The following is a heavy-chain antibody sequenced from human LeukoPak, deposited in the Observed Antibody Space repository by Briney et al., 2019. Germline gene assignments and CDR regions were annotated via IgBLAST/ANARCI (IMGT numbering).Heavy chain of an antibody. J-gene: IGHJ4*02. CDR3: ARDHGGNSFDY. Sequence: GGSLRLSCAASGFTFSSYAMHWVRQAPGKGLEYVSAISSNGGSTYYANSVKGRFTISRDNSKNTLYLQMGSLRAEDMAVYYCARDHGGNSFDYWGQGPLVTVSS. D-gene: IGHD4-23*01. CDR1: GFTFSSYA. V-gene: IGHV3-64*01. CDR2: ISSNGGST.